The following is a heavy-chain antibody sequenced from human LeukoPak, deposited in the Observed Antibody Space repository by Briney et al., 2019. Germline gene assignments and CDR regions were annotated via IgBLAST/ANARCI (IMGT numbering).Heavy chain of an antibody. D-gene: IGHD1-26*01. CDR1: GCSISSGYY. V-gene: IGHV4-38-2*01. CDR3: ASRSGFWFDP. Sequence: SETLSLTCAVSGCSISSGYYWGWIRQPPGKGLEWVGSIYHSGSTYYNPSLKSRVTISVDTSKNQFSLKLSSVTAADTAVYYCASRSGFWFDPWGQGTLVTVSS. CDR2: IYHSGST. J-gene: IGHJ5*02.